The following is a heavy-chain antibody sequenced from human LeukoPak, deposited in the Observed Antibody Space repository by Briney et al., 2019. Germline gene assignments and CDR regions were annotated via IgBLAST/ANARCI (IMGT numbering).Heavy chain of an antibody. CDR1: GFTFSSYG. D-gene: IGHD5-18*01. CDR2: IKQDGSEK. J-gene: IGHJ4*02. V-gene: IGHV3-7*01. CDR3: ARDTAMVSPFDY. Sequence: GGSLRLSCAASGFTFSSYGMHWVRQAPGKGLEWVANIKQDGSEKYYVDSVKGRFTISRDNAKNSLYLQMNSLRAEDTAVYYCARDTAMVSPFDYWGQGTLVTVSS.